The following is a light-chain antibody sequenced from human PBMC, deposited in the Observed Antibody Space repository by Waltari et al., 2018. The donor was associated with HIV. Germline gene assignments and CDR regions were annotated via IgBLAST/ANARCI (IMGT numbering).Light chain of an antibody. CDR3: QSYDSSLTGSV. V-gene: IGLV1-40*01. CDR1: RSNIGAGSD. CDR2: GNN. Sequence: QSVLTQPPSVSGAPGQRVTISCTGSRSNIGAGSDVHWYQQVPGTAPKLLIYGNNNRPSGVPDRFSASKSGASPSLAITGLQAEDEADYYCQSYDSSLTGSVFGGGTKLTVL. J-gene: IGLJ2*01.